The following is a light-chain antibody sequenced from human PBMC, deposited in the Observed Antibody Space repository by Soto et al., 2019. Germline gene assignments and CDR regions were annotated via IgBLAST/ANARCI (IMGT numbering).Light chain of an antibody. CDR3: QQRSNWPPIP. V-gene: IGKV3-11*01. CDR2: GAS. CDR1: QSVHNF. J-gene: IGKJ5*01. Sequence: GLRQSPATLSLSQGDRAALSFKASQSVHNFLAWYQQRPGQAPRLLIYGASNRAAGIPARFSGSGSGTDFTLTISSLEPEDFAVYYCQQRSNWPPIPFGQGARPEI.